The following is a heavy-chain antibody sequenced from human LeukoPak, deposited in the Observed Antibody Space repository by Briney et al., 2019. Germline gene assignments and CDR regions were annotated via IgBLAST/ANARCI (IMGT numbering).Heavy chain of an antibody. CDR3: ARDLYGDSTFDY. CDR1: GFTFSSYS. CDR2: ISSSSSYV. V-gene: IGHV3-21*01. J-gene: IGHJ4*02. D-gene: IGHD4-17*01. Sequence: GGSLRLSCAASGFTFSSYSMNWVRQAPGKGLEWVSSISSSSSYVYYADSVKGRFTISRDNAKNSLYLQMNSLRAEDTAVYYCARDLYGDSTFDYWGQGTLVTVSS.